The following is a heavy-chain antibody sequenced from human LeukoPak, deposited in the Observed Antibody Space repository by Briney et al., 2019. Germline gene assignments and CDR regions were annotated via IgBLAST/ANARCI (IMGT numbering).Heavy chain of an antibody. Sequence: GGSLRLSCAASGFTFSSYSMNWVRQAPGKGLEWVSSISSSSSYIYYADSVKGRFTISRDNAKNSLYLQMNSLRAEDTAVYYCARVRGNTAMAYYDYWGQGTLVTVSS. CDR1: GFTFSSYS. CDR2: ISSSSSYI. J-gene: IGHJ4*02. D-gene: IGHD5-18*01. CDR3: ARVRGNTAMAYYDY. V-gene: IGHV3-21*01.